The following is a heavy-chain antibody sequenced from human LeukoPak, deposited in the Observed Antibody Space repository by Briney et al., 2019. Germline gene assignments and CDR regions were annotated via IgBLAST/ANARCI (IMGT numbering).Heavy chain of an antibody. D-gene: IGHD6-13*01. J-gene: IGHJ4*02. CDR1: GYTFTSNY. V-gene: IGHV1-46*01. CDR3: ARASGYSAVLFDY. CDR2: IAPSSGTT. Sequence: GASVKVSCKASGYTFTSNYMHWVRQAPGQGLVWMGVIAPSSGTTSYAQKFQGRVTMTRDTSTSTLYMELSSLTSEDTAVYYCARASGYSAVLFDYWGQGTLVTVSS.